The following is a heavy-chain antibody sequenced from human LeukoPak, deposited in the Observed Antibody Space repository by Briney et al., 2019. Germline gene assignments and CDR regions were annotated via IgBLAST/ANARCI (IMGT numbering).Heavy chain of an antibody. D-gene: IGHD3-22*01. CDR2: INHSGST. J-gene: IGHJ1*01. CDR1: GGSFSDDY. Sequence: SETLSLTCAVYGGSFSDDYCSWFRQPPGKRLEWIGEINHSGSTNYNPSLKSRVTISVDTSKNQFSLRMKSVAAADTAVYYCAYSSAYQQQWGQGTLVTVSS. CDR3: AYSSAYQQQ. V-gene: IGHV4-34*01.